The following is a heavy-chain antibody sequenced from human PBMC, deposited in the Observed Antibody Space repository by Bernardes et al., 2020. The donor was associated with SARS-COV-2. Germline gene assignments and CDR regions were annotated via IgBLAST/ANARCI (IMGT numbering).Heavy chain of an antibody. V-gene: IGHV4-34*01. Sequence: SETLSLTCAVYGGSFSGCYWSWIRQPPGKGLEWIGEINHSGSTNYNPSLKSRVTITVDTSKNQFYLKLSSVTAADTAVYYCARGRLMERGSIYYYYYYYRDVWGKGTTVTVSS. CDR3: ARGRLMERGSIYYYYYYYRDV. J-gene: IGHJ6*03. D-gene: IGHD1-1*01. CDR1: GGSFSGCY. CDR2: INHSGST.